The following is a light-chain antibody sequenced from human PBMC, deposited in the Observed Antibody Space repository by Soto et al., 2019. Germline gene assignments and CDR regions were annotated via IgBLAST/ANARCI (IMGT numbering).Light chain of an antibody. CDR1: QSLVYRDGRTS. CDR2: QVS. CDR3: MQGTHWPLT. Sequence: DVVVTQSPLSLPVTLGQPASISCRSSQSLVYRDGRTSLNWFQQRPGQSPRRLIYQVSKRASGGPARFSGSGSGTDFTLKTSRVEAEDVGSYYCMQGTHWPLTFGQGTRVEIE. J-gene: IGKJ1*01. V-gene: IGKV2-30*01.